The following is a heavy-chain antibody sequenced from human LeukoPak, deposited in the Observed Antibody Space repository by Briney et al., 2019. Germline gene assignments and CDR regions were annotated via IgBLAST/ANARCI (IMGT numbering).Heavy chain of an antibody. CDR2: INSDGSST. D-gene: IGHD3-10*01. CDR3: ARGYGSGSYHDAFDI. J-gene: IGHJ3*02. V-gene: IGHV3-74*01. Sequence: GGSLRLSCAASGFTFSSYWMHWVRQAPGKGLVWVSRINSDGSSTSYADSVKGRFTISRDNAKNTLYLRMNSLRAEDTAVYYCARGYGSGSYHDAFDIWGQGTMVTVSS. CDR1: GFTFSSYW.